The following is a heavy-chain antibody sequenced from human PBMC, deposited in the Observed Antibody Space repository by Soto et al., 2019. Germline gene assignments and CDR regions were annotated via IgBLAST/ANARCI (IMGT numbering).Heavy chain of an antibody. CDR2: IYPSGGST. V-gene: IGHV1-46*01. CDR3: ARDFSGPMDY. Sequence: ASVNVSCKSSGYTFTNYYIHWGRQAPGQGLEWMGIIYPSGGSTRNAQKFQGRVTMTRDTSTSTVYMELSSLRSEDTAVYYCARDFSGPMDYWGRGTLVTVSS. D-gene: IGHD3-10*01. J-gene: IGHJ4*02. CDR1: GYTFTNYY.